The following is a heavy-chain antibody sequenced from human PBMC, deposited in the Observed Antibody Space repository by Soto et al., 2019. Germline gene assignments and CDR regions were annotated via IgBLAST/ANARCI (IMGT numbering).Heavy chain of an antibody. Sequence: QVRLVQSGAEVKKPGASVKVSCKASGYTFTSYGISWVRQAPGQGLEWMGWISAYNGDTNYAQNLHSVTIMTTTSTTTTPYMELRSLSSFDPAVYYCARDGVDCISTSCYAGGYFDSWGQGTLVTVSS. CDR1: GYTFTSYG. V-gene: IGHV1-18*01. CDR3: ARDGVDCISTSCYAGGYFDS. CDR2: ISAYNGDT. J-gene: IGHJ4*02. D-gene: IGHD2-2*01.